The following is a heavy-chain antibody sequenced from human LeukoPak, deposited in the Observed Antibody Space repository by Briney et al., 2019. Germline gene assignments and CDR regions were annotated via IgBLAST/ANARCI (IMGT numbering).Heavy chain of an antibody. CDR3: ARDAVDTANAV. J-gene: IGHJ6*02. CDR1: GFTFTTYW. V-gene: IGHV3-74*01. Sequence: GGSLRLSCAASGFTFTTYWMHWVRQAPGKGLVWVSHINSDGRITSYADSVKGRFTISRDNAKNTLYLQMNSLRAEDTAVYYCARDAVDTANAVWGQGTTVTVSS. CDR2: INSDGRIT. D-gene: IGHD5-18*01.